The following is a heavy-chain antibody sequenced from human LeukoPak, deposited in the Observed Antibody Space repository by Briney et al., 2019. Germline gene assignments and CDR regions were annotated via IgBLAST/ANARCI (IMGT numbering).Heavy chain of an antibody. Sequence: SETLSLTCTVSGGSISSYYWSWIRQPPGKGLEWIGYIYYSGSTNYNPSLKSRVTISVDTSKNQFSLKLSSVTAADTAVYYCARVNWRSGCYYTPIFDYWGQGTLVTVSS. V-gene: IGHV4-59*01. CDR1: GGSISSYY. CDR2: IYYSGST. J-gene: IGHJ4*02. CDR3: ARVNWRSGCYYTPIFDY. D-gene: IGHD3-10*01.